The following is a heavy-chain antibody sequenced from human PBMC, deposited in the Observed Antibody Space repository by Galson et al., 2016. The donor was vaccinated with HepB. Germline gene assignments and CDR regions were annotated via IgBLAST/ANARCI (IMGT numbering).Heavy chain of an antibody. D-gene: IGHD4-17*01. Sequence: SLRLSCAASGFTFSSFAMSWVRQAPGKGLEWVSAISGRGGSTYYADSVKGRFTISRDNSKNRLYLQMNSLRAEDTDVYYCANQSPYGAYYLPDYYYGMDVWGQGTTVTVSS. V-gene: IGHV3-23*01. CDR1: GFTFSSFA. J-gene: IGHJ6*02. CDR3: ANQSPYGAYYLPDYYYGMDV. CDR2: ISGRGGST.